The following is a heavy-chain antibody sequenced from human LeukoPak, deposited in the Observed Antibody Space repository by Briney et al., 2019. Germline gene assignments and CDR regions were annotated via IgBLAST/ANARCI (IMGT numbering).Heavy chain of an antibody. J-gene: IGHJ4*02. D-gene: IGHD6-13*01. Sequence: PGGSLRLSCAASGFAFSDHYMDWVRQAPGKGLEWVGRIRNKGNSYTTEYAASVKGRFTISRDDSKNSLYLQMNSLRAEDTAVYYCARVGYGSSQGGSFDYWGQGTLVTVSS. CDR3: ARVGYGSSQGGSFDY. CDR1: GFAFSDHY. CDR2: IRNKGNSYTT. V-gene: IGHV3-72*01.